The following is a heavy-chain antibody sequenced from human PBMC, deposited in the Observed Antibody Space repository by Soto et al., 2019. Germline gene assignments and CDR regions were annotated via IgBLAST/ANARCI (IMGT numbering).Heavy chain of an antibody. CDR1: GYTFTSYD. D-gene: IGHD6-13*01. CDR3: AGVGVESSSSWYFSRSGDFDY. J-gene: IGHJ4*02. CDR2: MNPNSGNT. V-gene: IGHV1-8*01. Sequence: ASVKVSCKASGYTFTSYDINWVRQATGQGLEWMGWMNPNSGNTGYAQKFQGRVTMTRNTSISTAYMELSSLRSEDTAVYYCAGVGVESSSSWYFSRSGDFDYWGQGTLVTVSS.